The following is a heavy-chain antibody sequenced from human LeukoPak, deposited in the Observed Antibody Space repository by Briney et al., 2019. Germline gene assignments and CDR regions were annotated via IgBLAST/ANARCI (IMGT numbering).Heavy chain of an antibody. CDR1: GGSFSGYY. J-gene: IGHJ4*02. D-gene: IGHD2-2*01. Sequence: PSETLSLTCAVYGGSFSGYYWGWIRQPPGKGLEWIGSIYYSGSTYYNPSLKSRVTISVDTSKNQFSLKLSSVTAADTAVYYCARQWGYCSSTSCYVFDYWGQGTLVTVSS. CDR2: IYYSGST. CDR3: ARQWGYCSSTSCYVFDY. V-gene: IGHV4-39*01.